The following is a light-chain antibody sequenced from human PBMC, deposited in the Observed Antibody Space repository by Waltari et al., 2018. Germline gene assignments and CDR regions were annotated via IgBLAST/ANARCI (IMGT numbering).Light chain of an antibody. Sequence: EIVMTQSPVTLSVSPGERVILYCRASQSVSSKLAWYQQKPGQAPRLLIYGASTRASGIPTRFSGSGSGTEFTLTISSIQSEDLGIYFCQQYNNWPPLTFGGGTKVKIK. J-gene: IGKJ4*01. CDR3: QQYNNWPPLT. CDR1: QSVSSK. CDR2: GAS. V-gene: IGKV3-15*01.